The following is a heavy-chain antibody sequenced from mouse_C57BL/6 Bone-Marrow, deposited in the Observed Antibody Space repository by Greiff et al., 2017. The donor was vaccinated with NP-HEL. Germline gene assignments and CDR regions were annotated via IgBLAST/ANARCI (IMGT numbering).Heavy chain of an antibody. CDR3: ARRGTTVYWYCDV. J-gene: IGHJ1*03. Sequence: EVQVVESGGGLVQPGGSLQLSCAASGFTFSDYGLACVRPAPRTGPALLAFLSNLAYSIYEGDTVKGRFTISRENAKNTLYLEMSRRRAEDTAMYYCARRGTTVYWYCDVWGTGTTVTVSS. CDR2: LSNLAYSI. CDR1: GFTFSDYG. V-gene: IGHV5-15*04. D-gene: IGHD1-1*01.